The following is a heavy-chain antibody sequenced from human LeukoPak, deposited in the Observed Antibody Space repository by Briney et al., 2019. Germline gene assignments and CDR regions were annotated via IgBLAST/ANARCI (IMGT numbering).Heavy chain of an antibody. V-gene: IGHV3-74*01. CDR1: GFSLSGYW. D-gene: IGHD6-19*01. J-gene: IGHJ4*02. CDR2: ISPEGSGT. CDR3: AKDGSAWSKDY. Sequence: GGSLRLSCAASGFSLSGYWMHWVRQAPGKGLVWVSRISPEGSGTTYADSVKGRFTISRDNSKNTLYLQMNSLRDEDAAVYYCAKDGSAWSKDYWGQGTLVTVSS.